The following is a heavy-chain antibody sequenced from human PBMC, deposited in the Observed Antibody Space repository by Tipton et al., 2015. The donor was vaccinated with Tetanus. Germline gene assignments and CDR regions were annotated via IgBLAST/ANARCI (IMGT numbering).Heavy chain of an antibody. D-gene: IGHD3-16*02. CDR3: ARHDLRLGELSLLSPFDY. Sequence: TLSLTCTVSGGSITSNYWTWIRQPAGKGLEWIGRIYAPGITHYNPSLKSRVTISVDTSKNQFSLKLSSVTAADTAVYYCARHDLRLGELSLLSPFDYWGQGTLVTVSS. CDR1: GGSITSNY. V-gene: IGHV4-4*07. J-gene: IGHJ4*02. CDR2: IYAPGIT.